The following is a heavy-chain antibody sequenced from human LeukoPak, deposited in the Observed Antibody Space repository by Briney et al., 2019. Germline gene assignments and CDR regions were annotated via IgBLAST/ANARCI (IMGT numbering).Heavy chain of an antibody. CDR2: IIPILGIA. D-gene: IGHD5-12*01. V-gene: IGHV1-69*10. CDR3: ARLYGGFLGIRNDFDY. Sequence: SVTVSFKASGYTFTDYYIQWVRQAPGQGLEWMGRIIPILGIANYAQKFQGRVTITADKSTSTAYMELSSLRSEDTAVYYCARLYGGFLGIRNDFDYWGQGTLVTVSS. CDR1: GYTFTDYY. J-gene: IGHJ4*02.